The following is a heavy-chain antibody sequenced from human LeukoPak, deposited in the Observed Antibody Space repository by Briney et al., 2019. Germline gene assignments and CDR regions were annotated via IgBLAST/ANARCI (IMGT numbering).Heavy chain of an antibody. Sequence: SETLSLTCTVSGGSISSYYWSWIRQPPGEGLEWIGYIYYSGSTNYNPSLKSRVTISVDTSKNRFSLKLNSVTAADTAVYYCARDPRGGTSRDNWFDPWGQGTLVTVSS. D-gene: IGHD1-1*01. CDR3: ARDPRGGTSRDNWFDP. CDR2: IYYSGST. J-gene: IGHJ5*02. CDR1: GGSISSYY. V-gene: IGHV4-59*01.